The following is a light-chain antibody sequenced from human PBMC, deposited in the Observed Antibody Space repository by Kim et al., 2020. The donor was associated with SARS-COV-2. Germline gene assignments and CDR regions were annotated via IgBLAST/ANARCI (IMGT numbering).Light chain of an antibody. V-gene: IGLV3-1*01. CDR3: QAWDSRSYVV. CDR2: QDN. J-gene: IGLJ2*01. CDR1: KLGDKY. Sequence: YELTQPPSVSVSPGQTASITCSGDKLGDKYAYWYQQKPGQSPVVVIYQDNKRPSGIPERFSGSNSGNTATLTISGTQAMDEADYYCQAWDSRSYVVFGGGTQLTVL.